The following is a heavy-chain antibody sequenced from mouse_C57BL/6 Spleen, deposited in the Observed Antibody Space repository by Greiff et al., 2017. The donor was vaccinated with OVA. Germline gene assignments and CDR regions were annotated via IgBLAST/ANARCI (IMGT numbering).Heavy chain of an antibody. CDR3: ARQYSSKDDYYAMDY. Sequence: EVQLQESGGGLVQPGGSLKLSCAASGFTFSDYYMYWVRQTPEKRLEWVAYISNGGGSTYYPDTVKGRFTISRDNAKNTLYLQMSRLKSEDTAMYYSARQYSSKDDYYAMDYWGQGTSVTVSS. D-gene: IGHD2-5*01. CDR2: ISNGGGST. J-gene: IGHJ4*01. CDR1: GFTFSDYY. V-gene: IGHV5-12*01.